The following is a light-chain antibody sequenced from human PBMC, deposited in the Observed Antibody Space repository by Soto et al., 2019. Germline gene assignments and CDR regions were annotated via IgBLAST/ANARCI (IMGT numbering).Light chain of an antibody. CDR1: QSVSSN. CDR3: KHSTNLLRT. CDR2: GAS. Sequence: EIVMTQSPATLSVSPGERATLSCRASQSVSSNLAWYQQKPGQAPRLLIYGASTRATGIPARFSGSGSGTEFKHTSISMQSKDLAVHSRKHSTNLLRTCGQGTKVDIK. V-gene: IGKV3-15*01. J-gene: IGKJ1*01.